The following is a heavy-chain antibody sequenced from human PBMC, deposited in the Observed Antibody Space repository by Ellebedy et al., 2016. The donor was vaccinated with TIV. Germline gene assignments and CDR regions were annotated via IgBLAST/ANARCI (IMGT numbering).Heavy chain of an antibody. J-gene: IGHJ6*02. V-gene: IGHV1-46*04. CDR3: ARVMEMAKTTYGMDV. D-gene: IGHD5-24*01. CDR2: INPSGGST. Sequence: AASVKVSCKASGYTFTGYYIHWVRQAPREGLGWLGIINPSGGSTSYAQELQGRVTMTRDTSTSTVYMERRSLRSEDTAVNYCARVMEMAKTTYGMDVWGHGTTVTVSS. CDR1: GYTFTGYY.